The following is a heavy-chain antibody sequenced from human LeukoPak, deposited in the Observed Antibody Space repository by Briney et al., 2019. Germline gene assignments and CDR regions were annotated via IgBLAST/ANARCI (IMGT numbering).Heavy chain of an antibody. CDR3: ARDSIYSGSFSSFDL. J-gene: IGHJ4*02. CDR1: GFTFSSYA. D-gene: IGHD1-26*01. Sequence: PGGSLRLSCAASGFTFSSYAMSWVRQAPGKGLEWVANIGEDGSGKHYVDSVRGRFTISRDNAKNSLYLQVNSLKAEDTAMYYCARDSIYSGSFSSFDLWGQGTLVTVSS. CDR2: IGEDGSGK. V-gene: IGHV3-7*01.